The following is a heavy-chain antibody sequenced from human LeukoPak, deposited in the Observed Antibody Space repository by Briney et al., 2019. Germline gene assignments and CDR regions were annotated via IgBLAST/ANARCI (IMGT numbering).Heavy chain of an antibody. CDR2: ISSSGSTI. CDR1: GFTFSDYY. Sequence: GGSLRLSCAASGFTFSDYYMSWIRQAPGKGLEWVSYISSSGSTIYYADSVKGRFTISRDNAKDSLYLQMNSLRAEDTAVYYCARSVARDYYYYGMDVWGQGTTVTVSS. CDR3: ARSVARDYYYYGMDV. D-gene: IGHD5-12*01. J-gene: IGHJ6*02. V-gene: IGHV3-11*01.